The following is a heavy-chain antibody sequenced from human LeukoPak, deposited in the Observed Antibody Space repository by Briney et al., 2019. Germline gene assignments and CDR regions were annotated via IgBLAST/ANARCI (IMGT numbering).Heavy chain of an antibody. D-gene: IGHD5/OR15-5a*01. CDR1: EFTFSSYA. J-gene: IGHJ4*02. Sequence: PGGSLRLSCAASEFTFSSYAMHWVRQAPGKGLEWVADISSDGSNKYYADSVKGRFTISRDNSKSTLYLQMDSLRAEDTAVYYCARASTPGFGLSGFDYWGQGTLVTVSS. V-gene: IGHV3-30-3*01. CDR3: ARASTPGFGLSGFDY. CDR2: ISSDGSNK.